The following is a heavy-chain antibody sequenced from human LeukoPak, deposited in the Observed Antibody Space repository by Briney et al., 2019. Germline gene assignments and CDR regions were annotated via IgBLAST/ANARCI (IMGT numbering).Heavy chain of an antibody. V-gene: IGHV4-59*01. Sequence: PSETLSLTCTVSGGSISSYYWSWIRQPPGKGLEWIGYIYHSGSTSYNPSLKSRVTISVDTSKNLFSLKLSSVTAADTALYFCARYDILTGFHDYFDYWGQGTLVTVSS. CDR2: IYHSGST. CDR1: GGSISSYY. D-gene: IGHD3-9*01. J-gene: IGHJ4*02. CDR3: ARYDILTGFHDYFDY.